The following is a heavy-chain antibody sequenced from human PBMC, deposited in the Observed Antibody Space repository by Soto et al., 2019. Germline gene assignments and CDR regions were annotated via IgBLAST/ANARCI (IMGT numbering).Heavy chain of an antibody. V-gene: IGHV4-39*01. J-gene: IGHJ4*02. D-gene: IGHD5-12*01. CDR3: ARLLGIVANPFDY. CDR1: GGSISSSSYY. Sequence: PSETLSLTCTVSGGSISSSSYYWGWIRQPPGKGLEWIGSIYYSGSTYYNPSLKSRVTISVDTSKNQFSLKLSSVTAADTAVYYCARLLGIVANPFDYWGQGTLVTVSS. CDR2: IYYSGST.